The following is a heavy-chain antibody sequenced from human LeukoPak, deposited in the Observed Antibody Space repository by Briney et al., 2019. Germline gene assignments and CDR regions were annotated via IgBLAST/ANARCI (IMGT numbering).Heavy chain of an antibody. CDR2: ISYDGSNK. V-gene: IGHV3-30*03. CDR3: ARREGGTTLDY. CDR1: GFTLRSYG. J-gene: IGHJ4*02. Sequence: PGRSLRLSCAASGFTLRSYGMHWVRQAPGKGLEWVAVISYDGSNKYYVDSVKGRFTISRDNSKNTLYLQMNSLRTEDTAVYYCARREGGTTLDYWGQGTLVTVSS. D-gene: IGHD1-26*01.